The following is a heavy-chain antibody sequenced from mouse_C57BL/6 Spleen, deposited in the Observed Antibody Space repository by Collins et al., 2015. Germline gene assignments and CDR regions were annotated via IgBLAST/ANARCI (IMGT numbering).Heavy chain of an antibody. V-gene: IGHV3-6*01. CDR1: GYSITSGYY. D-gene: IGHD2-3*01. CDR2: ISYDGSN. J-gene: IGHJ3*01. Sequence: GYSITSGYYWNWIRQFPGNKLEWMGYISYDGSNNYNPSLKNRISITRDTSKNQFFLKLNSVTTEDTATYYCARGDGYLFAYWGQGTLVTVSA. CDR3: ARGDGYLFAY.